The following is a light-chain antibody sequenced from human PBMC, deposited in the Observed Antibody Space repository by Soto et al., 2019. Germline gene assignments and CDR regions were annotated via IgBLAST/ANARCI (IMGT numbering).Light chain of an antibody. V-gene: IGLV2-14*01. CDR3: SSYTISRIRV. CDR2: DVN. J-gene: IGLJ3*02. CDR1: SSDIGAYNY. Sequence: QSALTQPASVSGSPGQSITISCTGSSSDIGAYNYVSWYQQHPGKAPKLMIYDVNNRPSGVSYRFSGSKSGSTASLTISGLQAEDEADYYCSSYTISRIRVSGGGTKLTVL.